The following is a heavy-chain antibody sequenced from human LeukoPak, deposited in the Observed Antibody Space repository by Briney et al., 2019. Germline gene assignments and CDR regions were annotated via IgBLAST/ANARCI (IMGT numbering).Heavy chain of an antibody. V-gene: IGHV1-2*02. J-gene: IGHJ5*02. D-gene: IGHD2-15*01. CDR1: GYTFSGHY. CDR3: ARDWVYCSGGSCYSKNWFDP. Sequence: ASVKVSCKASGYTFSGHYMHWVRQAPGQGLEWMGWINPNSGGTNYAQKFQRRVTMTRDTSISTAYMELSRLRSDDTAVYYCARDWVYCSGGSCYSKNWFDPWGQGTLVTVSS. CDR2: INPNSGGT.